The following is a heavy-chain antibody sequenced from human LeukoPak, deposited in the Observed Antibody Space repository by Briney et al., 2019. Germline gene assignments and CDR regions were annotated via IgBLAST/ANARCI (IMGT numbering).Heavy chain of an antibody. V-gene: IGHV3-74*01. CDR1: GSTFDSHA. D-gene: IGHD6-13*01. Sequence: GGSLRLSCTASGSTFDSHAMTWVRQVPGKGLVWVSRIISNENSATYADSVKGRFTISRDNAKNTLYLQMNSLRAEDTAVYYCVRGGIASAFDIWGQGTMVTVSS. CDR2: IISNENSA. CDR3: VRGGIASAFDI. J-gene: IGHJ3*02.